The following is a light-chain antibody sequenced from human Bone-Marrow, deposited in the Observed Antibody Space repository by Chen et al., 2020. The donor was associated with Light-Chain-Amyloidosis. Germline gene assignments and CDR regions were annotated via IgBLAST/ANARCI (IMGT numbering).Light chain of an antibody. V-gene: IGKV1-12*01. CDR2: AAS. Sequence: DIQMTQSPSSVSASVGDRVTITCRASQGISSWVAWYQQKPGKGPKLLIYAASNLQSGVPSRFSGSGSGTDFTLSISSLQPEDFATYYCQQANSFLPLTFGGGTKVEIK. CDR3: QQANSFLPLT. CDR1: QGISSW. J-gene: IGKJ4*01.